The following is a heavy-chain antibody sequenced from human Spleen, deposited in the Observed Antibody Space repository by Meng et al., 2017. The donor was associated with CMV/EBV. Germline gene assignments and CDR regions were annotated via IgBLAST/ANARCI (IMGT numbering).Heavy chain of an antibody. CDR3: VGIDSSAYRVFI. V-gene: IGHV3-53*01. D-gene: IGHD3-22*01. CDR1: DFPVSSHY. J-gene: IGHJ4*02. Sequence: SCTASDFPVSSHYMTWVRQAPGKGLEWVSLINSGGNTYYADSVKGRFTISRDSSKNRLFLQMNSLRVEDTAVYYCVGIDSSAYRVFIWGQGTLVTVSS. CDR2: INSGGNT.